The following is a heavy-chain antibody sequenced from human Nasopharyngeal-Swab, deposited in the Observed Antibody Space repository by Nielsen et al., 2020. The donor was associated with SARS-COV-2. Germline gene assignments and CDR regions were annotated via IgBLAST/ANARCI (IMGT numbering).Heavy chain of an antibody. CDR2: SKHSGST. V-gene: IGHV4-34*01. CDR1: GGSSSNYF. J-gene: IGHJ4*02. Sequence: SETLSLTCEVYGGSSSNYFWSWIRQTPGQGLEWIGGSKHSGSTNYNPSLRSRVTIILDTSKNQFSLKLTSVTAADTAVYYCATRDGYNYPPDKWGQGTLVTVSS. CDR3: ATRDGYNYPPDK. D-gene: IGHD5-24*01.